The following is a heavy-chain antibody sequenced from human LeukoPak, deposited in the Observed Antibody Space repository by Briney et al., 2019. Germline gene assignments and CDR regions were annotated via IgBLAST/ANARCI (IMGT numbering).Heavy chain of an antibody. D-gene: IGHD2-2*01. J-gene: IGHJ3*02. CDR1: GFAFSSYW. CDR3: GRETSTSFDI. CDR2: INSDGSST. V-gene: IGHV3-74*01. Sequence: GGSPRLSCAASGFAFSSYWMHWVRQAPGKGLVWVSRINSDGSSTSYADSVKGRFTISRDNAKNTLYLQMNSLRAEDTAVYYCGRETSTSFDIWGQGTMVTVSS.